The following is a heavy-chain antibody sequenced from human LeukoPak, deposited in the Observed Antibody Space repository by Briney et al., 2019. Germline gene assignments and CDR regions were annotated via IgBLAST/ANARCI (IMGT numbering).Heavy chain of an antibody. CDR1: GFTFDDYA. D-gene: IGHD3-22*01. Sequence: GGSLRLSCAASGFTFDDYAMHWVRQAPGKGLEWVSGISWNSGSIGYADSVKGRFTISRDNAKNSLYLQMNSLRAEDTALYYCAKGGLEHYDSSGYFDYWGQGTLVTVSS. CDR2: ISWNSGSI. CDR3: AKGGLEHYDSSGYFDY. V-gene: IGHV3-9*01. J-gene: IGHJ4*02.